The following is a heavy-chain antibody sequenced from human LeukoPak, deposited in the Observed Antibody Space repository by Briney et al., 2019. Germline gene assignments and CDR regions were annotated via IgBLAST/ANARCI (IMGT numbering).Heavy chain of an antibody. J-gene: IGHJ6*02. CDR3: AKGMSSGVYYFYGLDV. D-gene: IGHD6-19*01. V-gene: IGHV3-9*01. Sequence: SLRLSCAASGFSFNDHAMHWVRQAPGKGLEWVSSINRDSSSMGYADSMKGRFTISRDNAKNSLYLQMNSLRAEDTALYYCAKGMSSGVYYFYGLDVWGQGTTVTVSS. CDR1: GFSFNDHA. CDR2: INRDSSSM.